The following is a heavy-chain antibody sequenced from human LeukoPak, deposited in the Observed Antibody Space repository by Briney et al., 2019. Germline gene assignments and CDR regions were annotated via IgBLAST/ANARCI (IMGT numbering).Heavy chain of an antibody. V-gene: IGHV4-39*07. CDR1: GGSISSSSYY. J-gene: IGHJ4*02. D-gene: IGHD3-16*01. CDR3: ARDLPLGLGVY. Sequence: PSETLSLTCTVSGGSISSSSYYWGWIRQPPGKGLEWIGSIYYSGSTYYNPSLKSRVTISVDTSKNQFSLKLSSVTAADTAVYYCARDLPLGLGVYWGQGTLVTVSS. CDR2: IYYSGST.